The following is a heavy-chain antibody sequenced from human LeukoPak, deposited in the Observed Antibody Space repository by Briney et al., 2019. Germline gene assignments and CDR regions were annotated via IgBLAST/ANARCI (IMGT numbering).Heavy chain of an antibody. J-gene: IGHJ4*02. CDR2: IIPIFGTA. V-gene: IGHV1-69*13. CDR1: GGTFSSYA. Sequence: ASVKVSCKASGGTFSSYAISWVRQAPGQGLEWMGGIIPIFGTANYAQKFQGRVTITADESTSTAYMELSSLRSEDTAVYCCASVTSGNSGSYLLFDYWGQGTLVTVSS. D-gene: IGHD1-26*01. CDR3: ASVTSGNSGSYLLFDY.